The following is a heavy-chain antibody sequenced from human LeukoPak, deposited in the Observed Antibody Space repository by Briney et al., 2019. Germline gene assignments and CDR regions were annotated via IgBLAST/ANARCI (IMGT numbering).Heavy chain of an antibody. D-gene: IGHD3-10*01. J-gene: IGHJ3*02. CDR2: IGANSAI. V-gene: IGHV3-48*02. CDR3: AREGYYGAFDI. Sequence: GGSLRLSCAASGFTFSTYSMNWVRQAPGKGLEWVSYIGANSAIFHADSVKGRFTISRGNAKNSLSLQMNSLRDDDTALYYCAREGYYGAFDIWGQGTMVTVSS. CDR1: GFTFSTYS.